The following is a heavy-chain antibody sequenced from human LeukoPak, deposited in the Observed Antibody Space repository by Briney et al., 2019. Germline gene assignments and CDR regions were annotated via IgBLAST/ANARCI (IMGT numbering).Heavy chain of an antibody. V-gene: IGHV1-8*01. D-gene: IGHD3-9*01. Sequence: ASVKVSCKASGYTFTSYDMNWVRQATGQGLEWMGWINPNSGNTGYAQKFQGRVTMTMNTSISTAYMELSSLRSEDTAVYYCARGRAYYDILTGYYREYYFDYWGQGTLVTVSS. J-gene: IGHJ4*02. CDR3: ARGRAYYDILTGYYREYYFDY. CDR1: GYTFTSYD. CDR2: INPNSGNT.